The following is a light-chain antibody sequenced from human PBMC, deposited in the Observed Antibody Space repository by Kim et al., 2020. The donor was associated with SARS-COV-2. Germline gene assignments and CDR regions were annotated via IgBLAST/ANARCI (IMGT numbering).Light chain of an antibody. CDR2: RNN. J-gene: IGLJ3*02. CDR1: SSNIGSNY. CDR3: AAWDDSLSGRGV. V-gene: IGLV1-47*01. Sequence: RVTISCSRSSSNIGSNYVYWYQQLPGTAPKLLIYRNNQRPSGVPDRFSGSKSGTSASLAISGLRSEDEADYYCAAWDDSLSGRGVFGGGTQLTVL.